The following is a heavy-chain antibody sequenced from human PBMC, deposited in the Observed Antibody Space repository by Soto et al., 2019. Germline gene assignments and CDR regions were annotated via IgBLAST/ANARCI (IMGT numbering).Heavy chain of an antibody. J-gene: IGHJ5*02. CDR2: IYCDDDK. Sequence: QITLKESGPTLVKPTQTLTLTCTFSGFSLTTSGVGVGWIRQPPGKAVEWLALIYCDDDKRDSPSLKSSLTITKATSKTQVVLTMTNMDPADTATYFGAHRTTTVTWWFDPWGQGTLVTVSS. D-gene: IGHD4-17*01. CDR3: AHRTTTVTWWFDP. CDR1: GFSLTTSGVG. V-gene: IGHV2-5*02.